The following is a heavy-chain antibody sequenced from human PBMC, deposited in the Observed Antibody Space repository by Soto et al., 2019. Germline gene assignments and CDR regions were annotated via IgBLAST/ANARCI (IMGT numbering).Heavy chain of an antibody. J-gene: IGHJ6*02. Sequence: GGSLRLSCAASGFTVSSNYMSWVRQAPGKGLEWVSVIYSGGSTYYADSVKGRFTISRDNSKNTLYLQMNSLRAEDTAVYYCARVVWFGELYRYYGIDVWGQGTTGTVSS. CDR3: ARVVWFGELYRYYGIDV. CDR2: IYSGGST. D-gene: IGHD3-10*01. V-gene: IGHV3-53*01. CDR1: GFTVSSNY.